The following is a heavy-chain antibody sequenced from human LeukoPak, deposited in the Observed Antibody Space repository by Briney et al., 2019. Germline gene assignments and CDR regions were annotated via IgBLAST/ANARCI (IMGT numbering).Heavy chain of an antibody. Sequence: GGSLRLSCAASGFTFSSSGMNWVRQAPGKGLEWVSYISSSSSTIYSADSVKGRFTISRDNAKSSLYLQMNSLRDEDTAVYYCARATYYFDYWGQGTLVTVSS. J-gene: IGHJ4*02. CDR1: GFTFSSSG. V-gene: IGHV3-48*02. D-gene: IGHD1-26*01. CDR3: ARATYYFDY. CDR2: ISSSSSTI.